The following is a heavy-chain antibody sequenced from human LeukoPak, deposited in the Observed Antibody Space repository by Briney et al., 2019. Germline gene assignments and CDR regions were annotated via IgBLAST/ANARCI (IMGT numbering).Heavy chain of an antibody. J-gene: IGHJ5*02. V-gene: IGHV5-51*01. D-gene: IGHD4/OR15-4a*01. CDR2: IYTGDSDT. CDR3: ARAANYWFNP. Sequence: GEPLTFSWQSFGGRFTIYWIGWVGHLPGKGLEWMGNIYTGDSDTRYSPSFQGQVTISADKSISTAYLQWSSLKASDTAMYYCARAANYWFNPWGQGTLVTVSS. CDR1: GGRFTIYW.